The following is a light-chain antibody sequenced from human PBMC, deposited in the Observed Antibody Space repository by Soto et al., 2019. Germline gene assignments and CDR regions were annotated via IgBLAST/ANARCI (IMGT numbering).Light chain of an antibody. J-gene: IGKJ1*01. Sequence: DIQMTQSPSSLSASVGDRVTITCRASQGISTYLVWYQQKPGKVPKLLIFAASTLQSGLPSRFSGSGSGADFTLTIGSLQPEDVASYYCQNYYGAPWTFGQGTKVEIK. V-gene: IGKV1-27*01. CDR3: QNYYGAPWT. CDR2: AAS. CDR1: QGISTY.